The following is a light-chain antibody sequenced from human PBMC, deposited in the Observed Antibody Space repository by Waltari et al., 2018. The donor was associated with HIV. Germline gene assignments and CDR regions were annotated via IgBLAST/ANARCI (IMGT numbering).Light chain of an antibody. CDR3: QGWLSGTAV. CDR1: ELGTVY. V-gene: IGLV3-1*01. J-gene: IGLJ2*01. Sequence: SYELIQPPSVSVSPGQTASITCSGDELGTVYASWYQQKPGQSPVLIIYEDTRRPSVIPERFSGSNSGNTATLTISGTQVMDEADYYCQGWLSGTAVFGGGTTLTVL. CDR2: EDT.